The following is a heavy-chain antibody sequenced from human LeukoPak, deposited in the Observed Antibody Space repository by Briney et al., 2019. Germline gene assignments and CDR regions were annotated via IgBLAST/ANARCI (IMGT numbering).Heavy chain of an antibody. CDR1: GGSISSYY. J-gene: IGHJ4*02. Sequence: SETLSLTCTVSGGSISSYYWSWIRQPPGKGLEWIGYIYYSGSTNYNPSLKSRVTISVDTSKNQFSLKLSSVTAADTAVYYCARAAPTHYDILTGYRYYFDYWGQGTLVTVSS. V-gene: IGHV4-59*01. CDR2: IYYSGST. CDR3: ARAAPTHYDILTGYRYYFDY. D-gene: IGHD3-9*01.